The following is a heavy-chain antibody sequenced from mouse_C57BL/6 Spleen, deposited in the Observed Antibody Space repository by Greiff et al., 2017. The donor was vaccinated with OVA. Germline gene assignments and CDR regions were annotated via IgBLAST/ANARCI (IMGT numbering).Heavy chain of an antibody. CDR3: ARDGGLGTWFTY. Sequence: EVHLVESGGGLVKPGGSLKISCAASGFTFSSYAMSWVSQTPEKRLEWVATISDGGSYTYYTDNVKGRFTISIDKATNTLYLQMSHLKSEDTAMYYCARDGGLGTWFTYWGQGTLVTVSA. D-gene: IGHD2-4*01. CDR1: GFTFSSYA. V-gene: IGHV5-4*01. CDR2: ISDGGSYT. J-gene: IGHJ3*01.